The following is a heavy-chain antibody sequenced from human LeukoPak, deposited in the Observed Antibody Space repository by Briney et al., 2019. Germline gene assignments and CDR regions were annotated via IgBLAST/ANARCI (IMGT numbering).Heavy chain of an antibody. Sequence: GGSLRLSCAASGFTFSSYAMSWFRQAPGKGLEWVSAISGSGGSTYYADSVKGRFTISRDNSKNTLYLQMNSLRAEDTAVYYCAKDYSSSWYSGFDPWGQGTLVTVSS. V-gene: IGHV3-23*01. CDR3: AKDYSSSWYSGFDP. CDR2: ISGSGGST. J-gene: IGHJ5*02. CDR1: GFTFSSYA. D-gene: IGHD6-13*01.